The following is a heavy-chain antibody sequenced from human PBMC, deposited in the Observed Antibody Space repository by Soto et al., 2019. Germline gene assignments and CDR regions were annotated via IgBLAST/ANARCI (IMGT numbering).Heavy chain of an antibody. V-gene: IGHV4-4*07. Sequence: SETLSLTCTVSGGSISSYYWSWIRQPAGKGLEWIGRIYTSGSTNYNPSLKSRVTMSVDTSNNQFSLKLSSVTAADTAVYYCARGFVRGSYYYGSGSKNWFDPWGQGTLVTVSS. CDR2: IYTSGST. CDR1: GGSISSYY. D-gene: IGHD3-10*01. CDR3: ARGFVRGSYYYGSGSKNWFDP. J-gene: IGHJ5*02.